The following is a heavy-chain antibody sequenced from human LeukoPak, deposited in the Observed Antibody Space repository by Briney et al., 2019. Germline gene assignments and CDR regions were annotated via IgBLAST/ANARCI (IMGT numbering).Heavy chain of an antibody. CDR2: IYYSGST. Sequence: SETLSLTCTVFGGSISSYYWSWIRQPPGKGLEWIGYIYYSGSTNYNPSLKSRVTISVATSKNQFSLKLSSVTAADTAVYYCARESSLAGNAFDIWGQGTMVTVSS. J-gene: IGHJ3*02. V-gene: IGHV4-59*01. CDR1: GGSISSYY. CDR3: ARESSLAGNAFDI.